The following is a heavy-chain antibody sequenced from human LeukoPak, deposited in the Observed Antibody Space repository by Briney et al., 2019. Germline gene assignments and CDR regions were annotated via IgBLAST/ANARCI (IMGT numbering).Heavy chain of an antibody. V-gene: IGHV1-24*01. CDR3: ATIYDSSGYYLDY. Sequence: ASVKVSCKVSGYTLTEFSMHWVRQAPGKGLEWMGGFDPEDGETIYAQKFQGRVTMTEDTSTDTAYMELSSLRSEDTAVYYCATIYDSSGYYLDYWGQGTLVTVSS. D-gene: IGHD3-22*01. CDR2: FDPEDGET. CDR1: GYTLTEFS. J-gene: IGHJ4*02.